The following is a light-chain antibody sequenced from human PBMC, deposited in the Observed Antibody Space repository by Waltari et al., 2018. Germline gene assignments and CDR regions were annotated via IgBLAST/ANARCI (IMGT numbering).Light chain of an antibody. CDR3: QQYSSYWT. Sequence: DIQMTQSPSTLSASVGERVTITCRASQSINSWLAWYQQRPGKAPKLLIYKASSLESGVPSRFSGSGSGTEFTLTISSLQPDDFATYYCQQYSSYWTFGQGTRVEIK. J-gene: IGKJ1*01. CDR1: QSINSW. V-gene: IGKV1-5*03. CDR2: KAS.